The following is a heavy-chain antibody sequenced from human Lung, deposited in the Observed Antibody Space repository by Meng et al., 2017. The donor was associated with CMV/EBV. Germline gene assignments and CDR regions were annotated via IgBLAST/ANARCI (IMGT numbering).Heavy chain of an antibody. V-gene: IGHV1-18*01. Sequence: ASVXVSXKTSGYTFTSYGISWVRQAPGQGLEWMGWISAYNGNTNYAQKLQGRVTMTTDTSTSTAYMELRSLRSDDTAVYYWARTYYDFGNEYGGMDVWGQETTVTVSS. CDR2: ISAYNGNT. CDR3: ARTYYDFGNEYGGMDV. CDR1: GYTFTSYG. J-gene: IGHJ6*02. D-gene: IGHD3-3*01.